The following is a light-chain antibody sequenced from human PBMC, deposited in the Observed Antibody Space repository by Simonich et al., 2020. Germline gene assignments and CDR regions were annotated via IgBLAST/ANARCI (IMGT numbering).Light chain of an antibody. V-gene: IGKV3-15*01. CDR3: QQYNNWPLT. Sequence: EIVMTQSPATLSVSPGERATLSCRASQSVSSNLAWYQPKPGQAPRHLIYGASTRATGIPARFSGRVSGTEFTLTISSMQSEDFAVYYWQQYNNWPLTFGGGTKVEIK. CDR2: GAS. J-gene: IGKJ4*01. CDR1: QSVSSN.